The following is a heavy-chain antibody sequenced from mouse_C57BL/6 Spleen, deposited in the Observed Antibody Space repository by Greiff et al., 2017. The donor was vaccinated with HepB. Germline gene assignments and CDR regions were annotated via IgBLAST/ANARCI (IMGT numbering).Heavy chain of an antibody. D-gene: IGHD1-1*01. CDR2: ISSGGDYI. CDR1: GFTFSSYA. CDR3: TSEGRYSTYYAMDY. V-gene: IGHV5-9-1*02. J-gene: IGHJ4*01. Sequence: EVMLVESGEGLVKPGGSLKLSCAASGFTFSSYAMSWVRQTPEKRLEWVAYISSGGDYIYYADTVKGRFTISRDNARNTLYLQMSSLKSEDTAMYYCTSEGRYSTYYAMDYWGQGTSVTVSS.